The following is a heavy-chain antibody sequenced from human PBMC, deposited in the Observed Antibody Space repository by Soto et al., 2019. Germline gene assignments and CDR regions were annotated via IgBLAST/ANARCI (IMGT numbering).Heavy chain of an antibody. CDR3: ARGGPQIAVAGTFDY. Sequence: SETLSLTCAVYGGSFSGYYWSWIRQPPGKGLEWIGEINHSGSTNYNPSLKSRVTISVDTSKNQFSLKLSSVTAADTTVYYCARGGPQIAVAGTFDYWGQGTLVTVSS. J-gene: IGHJ4*02. CDR1: GGSFSGYY. V-gene: IGHV4-34*01. CDR2: INHSGST. D-gene: IGHD6-19*01.